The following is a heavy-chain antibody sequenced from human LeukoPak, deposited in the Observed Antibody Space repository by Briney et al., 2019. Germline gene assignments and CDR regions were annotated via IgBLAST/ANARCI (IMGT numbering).Heavy chain of an antibody. Sequence: PSETLSLTCAVYVGSLSGYYWSWIREHPGKGLEWIGEIYHSGSTNYNPSLKSRVTISVATSKNQFSLKLSSVTAADTAVYYCARRDYGAGSYRLRYFDLWGRGTLVTVSS. CDR3: ARRDYGAGSYRLRYFDL. J-gene: IGHJ2*01. D-gene: IGHD3-10*01. V-gene: IGHV4-34*01. CDR2: IYHSGST. CDR1: VGSLSGYY.